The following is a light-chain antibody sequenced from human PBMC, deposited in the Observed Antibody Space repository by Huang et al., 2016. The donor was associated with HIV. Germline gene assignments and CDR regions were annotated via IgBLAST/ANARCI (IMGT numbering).Light chain of an antibody. Sequence: DIPMTQSPSYLSAFGGDRVIITCRASQSVDKCLNGYQQMPRRAPKHLIYGASSLEGGVPSRVSGSGSGTDCTLTIKSLQPEDAATYFCQQSYRIPRTFGQGTGLEI. CDR1: QSVDKC. J-gene: IGKJ2*01. CDR2: GAS. CDR3: QQSYRIPRT. V-gene: IGKV1-39*01.